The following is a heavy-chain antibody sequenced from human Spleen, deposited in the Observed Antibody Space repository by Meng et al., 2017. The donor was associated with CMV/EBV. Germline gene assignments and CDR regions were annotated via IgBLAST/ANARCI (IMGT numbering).Heavy chain of an antibody. CDR3: ARVSGQLLTWRGYFDY. CDR1: CRSFSGYY. CDR2: INHSGST. Sequence: YCRSFSGYYWSWLRQSPGNVLEWIGEINHSGSTNYNPSLKSRVTISVDTSKNQFSLKVSSVTAADTAVYYCARVSGQLLTWRGYFDYWGQGTLVTVSS. D-gene: IGHD6-6*01. J-gene: IGHJ4*02. V-gene: IGHV4-34*01.